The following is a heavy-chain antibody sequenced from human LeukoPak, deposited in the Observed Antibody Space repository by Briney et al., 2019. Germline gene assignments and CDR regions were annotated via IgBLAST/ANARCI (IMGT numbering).Heavy chain of an antibody. J-gene: IGHJ6*03. CDR3: ARDRFDDSRGYYYHYYYYMDV. V-gene: IGHV3-21*01. CDR2: ISSSSSYI. D-gene: IGHD3-22*01. Sequence: PGGSLRLSCAASGFTFSSYSMNWVRQAPGKGLEWVSSISSSSSYIYYADSVKGRFTISRDNAKNSLYLQMNSLRAEDTAVYYCARDRFDDSRGYYYHYYYYMDVWGKGTTVTVSS. CDR1: GFTFSSYS.